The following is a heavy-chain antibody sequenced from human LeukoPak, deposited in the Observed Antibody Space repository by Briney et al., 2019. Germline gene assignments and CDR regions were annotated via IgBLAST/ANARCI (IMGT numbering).Heavy chain of an antibody. CDR2: IHHSGIT. CDR1: GYSISSNYY. D-gene: IGHD6-19*01. J-gene: IGHJ4*02. V-gene: IGHV4-38-2*02. CDR3: ARDRQWLVTRDY. Sequence: PSETLSLTCAVSGYSISSNYYWGWVRQPPGKGLEWIGSIHHSGITYYNPSLKTQVIIPVDTSKNQFSLKLTSMTAADTAVYYCARDRQWLVTRDYWGQGILVTVSS.